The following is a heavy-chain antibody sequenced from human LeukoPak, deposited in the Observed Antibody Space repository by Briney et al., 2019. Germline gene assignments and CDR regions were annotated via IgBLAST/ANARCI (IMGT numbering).Heavy chain of an antibody. CDR2: ISGSGGST. CDR1: GFTFSSYA. CDR3: AKDRETRGYSSGWYEVRRDYFDY. D-gene: IGHD6-19*01. J-gene: IGHJ4*02. Sequence: GGSLRLPCAASGFTFSSYAMSWVRQAPGKGLEWVSAISGSGGSTYYADSVKGRFTISRDNSKNTLYLQMNSLRAEDTAVYYCAKDRETRGYSSGWYEVRRDYFDYWGQGTLVTVSS. V-gene: IGHV3-23*01.